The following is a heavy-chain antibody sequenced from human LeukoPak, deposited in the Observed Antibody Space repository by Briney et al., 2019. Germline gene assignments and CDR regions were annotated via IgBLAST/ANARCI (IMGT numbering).Heavy chain of an antibody. D-gene: IGHD3-10*01. CDR1: GYTFTSYS. Sequence: ASVKLSCKSSGYTFTSYSIHWVRQAPGQGLEWMGIINPTDGSASYAQKFQGRVTMTRDMSTSTDYMELRSLISDDRAVYFCARGHGSGSTNWFDPWGQGTLVTVSS. CDR2: INPTDGSA. CDR3: ARGHGSGSTNWFDP. J-gene: IGHJ5*02. V-gene: IGHV1-46*01.